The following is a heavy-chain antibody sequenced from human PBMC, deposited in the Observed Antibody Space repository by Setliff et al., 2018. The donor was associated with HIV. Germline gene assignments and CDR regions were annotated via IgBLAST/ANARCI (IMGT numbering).Heavy chain of an antibody. CDR3: AGPRGDEAFDI. Sequence: SVKVSCKASGGTFGIYGISWVRQAPGQGLEWMGGTIPMFGTANYAQKFQGRVTITADESTNTGYMELSGLRFEDTAVYYCAGPRGDEAFDIWGQGTMVTVSS. CDR1: GGTFGIYG. J-gene: IGHJ3*02. CDR2: TIPMFGTA. V-gene: IGHV1-69*13. D-gene: IGHD3-10*01.